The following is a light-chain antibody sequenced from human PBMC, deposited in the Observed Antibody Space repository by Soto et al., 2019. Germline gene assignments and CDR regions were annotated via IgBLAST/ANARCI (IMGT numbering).Light chain of an antibody. CDR3: QQGSTFPPLT. CDR2: AAS. Sequence: DIQMTQSPSSVSASVGDRVTITCRASQPLSTWLAWYQKNPGKAPKLLIYAASSLQSGVPSRFSGSGSGTDFTLTISSLQPDDFATYFCQQGSTFPPLTFGGGTTVEIK. CDR1: QPLSTW. J-gene: IGKJ4*01. V-gene: IGKV1-12*01.